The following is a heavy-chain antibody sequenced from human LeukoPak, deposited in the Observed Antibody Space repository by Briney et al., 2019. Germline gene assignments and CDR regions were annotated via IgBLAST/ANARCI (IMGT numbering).Heavy chain of an antibody. D-gene: IGHD2-2*01. CDR1: GGSISSYY. CDR2: IYYSGNT. J-gene: IGHJ3*02. Sequence: PSETLSLTCTVSGGSISSYYWSWIRQPPGKGLEWIGYIYYSGNTNYNPSRKSRVTISVATSKNQFSLKLSSVTAADTAVSYCARDGCSSTSCYYAFDIWGQGTMVTVSS. CDR3: ARDGCSSTSCYYAFDI. V-gene: IGHV4-59*01.